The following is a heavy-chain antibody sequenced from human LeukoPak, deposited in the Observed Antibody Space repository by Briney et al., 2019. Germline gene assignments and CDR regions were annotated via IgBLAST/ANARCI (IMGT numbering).Heavy chain of an antibody. CDR1: GFTFSNYG. Sequence: GGSLRLSCEVSGFTFSNYGMHWVRQAPGKGLEWLALIWYDGRTKFHADSVKGRFTISRDNSANTLYLQMSSLRVEDTAVYYCAREWGRIAVAGGPGYWGQGARVTVSS. CDR3: AREWGRIAVAGGPGY. V-gene: IGHV3-33*01. D-gene: IGHD6-19*01. J-gene: IGHJ4*02. CDR2: IWYDGRTK.